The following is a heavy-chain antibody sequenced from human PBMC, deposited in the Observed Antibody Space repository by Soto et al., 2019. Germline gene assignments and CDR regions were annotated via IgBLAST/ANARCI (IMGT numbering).Heavy chain of an antibody. CDR1: GFTFRNYG. V-gene: IGHV3-30*03. Sequence: GGSLRLSCAASGFTFRNYGMNWVRQAPGKGLEWVAVISYDGSNKYYADSVKGRFTISRDDSKNTLYLQMNSLKTEDTAVYYCTTFDSSGYYRDYWGQGTLVTVSS. CDR2: ISYDGSNK. D-gene: IGHD3-22*01. CDR3: TTFDSSGYYRDY. J-gene: IGHJ4*02.